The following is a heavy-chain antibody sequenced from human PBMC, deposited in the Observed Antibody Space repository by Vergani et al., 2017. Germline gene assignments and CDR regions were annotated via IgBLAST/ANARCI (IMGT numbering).Heavy chain of an antibody. CDR2: INHSGST. V-gene: IGHV4-34*01. Sequence: QVQLQQWGAGLLKPSETLSLSCAVYGGSFSGYYLSWIRQPPGKGLEWIGEINHSGSTTYNPSLKSRVTISVDTSKNQFSMTLSSVTAADTAVYYCARDYTYYYGSGSYDFDYWGQGTLVTVSS. J-gene: IGHJ4*02. CDR3: ARDYTYYYGSGSYDFDY. D-gene: IGHD3-10*01. CDR1: GGSFSGYY.